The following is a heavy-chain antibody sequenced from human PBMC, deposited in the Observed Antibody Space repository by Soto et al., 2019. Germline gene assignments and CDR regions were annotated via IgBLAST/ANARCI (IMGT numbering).Heavy chain of an antibody. V-gene: IGHV3-11*05. Sequence: GGSLRLSCAASGFTFRDYYMSWIRQTPGKGPEWVSYIGPRSTYTNYADSVKGRFTISRDNAKNSLFLQMNSLRAEDTAVYYCARDLRYYDSSGDSSFNWFDSWGQGTLVTVSS. CDR1: GFTFRDYY. CDR3: ARDLRYYDSSGDSSFNWFDS. CDR2: IGPRSTYT. J-gene: IGHJ5*01. D-gene: IGHD3-22*01.